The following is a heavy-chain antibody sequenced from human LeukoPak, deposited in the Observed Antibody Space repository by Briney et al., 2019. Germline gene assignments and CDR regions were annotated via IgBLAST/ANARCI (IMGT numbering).Heavy chain of an antibody. Sequence: SETLSLTCTVSGGSISSYYWSWIRQPPGKGLEWIGYIYYSGSTNYNPSLKSRVTISVDTSKNQFSLKLSSVTAADTAVYYCASWRYSSGFRGAFDIWGQGTMVTVSS. V-gene: IGHV4-59*01. CDR1: GGSISSYY. CDR2: IYYSGST. D-gene: IGHD6-19*01. J-gene: IGHJ3*02. CDR3: ASWRYSSGFRGAFDI.